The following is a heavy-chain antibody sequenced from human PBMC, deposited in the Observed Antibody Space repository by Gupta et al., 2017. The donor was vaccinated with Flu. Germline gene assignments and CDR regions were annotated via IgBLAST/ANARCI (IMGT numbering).Heavy chain of an antibody. CDR3: ARGTPLGDFWSAYYPGLFYP. V-gene: IGHV1-2*02. D-gene: IGHD3-3*01. J-gene: IGHJ5*02. CDR2: INPNSGGK. Sequence: QVYLVQSGAEVKKPGASVKVPCKASGYTFTGYYMHRVRQAPGQGLDWMGWINPNSGGKTYTQMFQGRVTMTRDTSISTAYMELTRLTSDATAVYYCARGTPLGDFWSAYYPGLFYPWGRGPLVTVSS. CDR1: GYTFTGYY.